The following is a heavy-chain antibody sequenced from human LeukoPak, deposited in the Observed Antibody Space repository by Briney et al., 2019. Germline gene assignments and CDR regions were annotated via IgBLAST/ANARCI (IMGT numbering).Heavy chain of an antibody. D-gene: IGHD6-19*01. CDR1: GGSFSGYY. Sequence: SETLSLTCAVYGGSFSGYYWSWIRQPPGMGLEWIGEINHSGSTNYNPSLKSRVTISVDTSKNQFSLKLSSVTAADTAVYYCATGGAREWLVLGFWGQGTLVTVSS. CDR2: INHSGST. J-gene: IGHJ4*02. CDR3: ATGGAREWLVLGF. V-gene: IGHV4-34*01.